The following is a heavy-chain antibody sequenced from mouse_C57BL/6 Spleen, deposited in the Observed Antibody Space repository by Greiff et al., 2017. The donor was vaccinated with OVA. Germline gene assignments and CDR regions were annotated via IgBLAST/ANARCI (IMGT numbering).Heavy chain of an antibody. V-gene: IGHV5-17*01. CDR2: ISSGSSTI. J-gene: IGHJ3*01. CDR3: ARGPAWFSY. CDR1: GFTFSDYG. Sequence: EVKLEESGGGLVKPGGSLKLSCAASGFTFSDYGMHWVRQAPEKGLEWVAYISSGSSTIYYADTVKCRFTISRDNAKNTLFLQMTSLRSEDTAMYYCARGPAWFSYWGQGTLVTVSA.